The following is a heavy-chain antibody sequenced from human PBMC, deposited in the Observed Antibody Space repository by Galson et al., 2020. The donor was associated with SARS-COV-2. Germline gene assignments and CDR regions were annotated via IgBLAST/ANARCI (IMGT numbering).Heavy chain of an antibody. CDR3: ARGDDIVADMGFFDY. CDR2: IKQDGSEK. Sequence: GGSLRLSCAASGFTFSSYWMSWVRQAPGKGLEWVANIKQDGSEKYYVDSVKGRFTISRDNAKNSLYLQMNSLRAEDTAVYYCARGDDIVADMGFFDYWGQGTLVTVSS. D-gene: IGHD5-12*01. J-gene: IGHJ4*02. CDR1: GFTFSSYW. V-gene: IGHV3-7*03.